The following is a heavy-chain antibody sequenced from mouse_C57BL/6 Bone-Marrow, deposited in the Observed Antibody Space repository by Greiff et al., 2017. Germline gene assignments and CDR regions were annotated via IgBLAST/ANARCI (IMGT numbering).Heavy chain of an antibody. CDR3: ARNSNFFYYAMDY. V-gene: IGHV1-69*01. Sequence: QVQLQQPGAELVMPGASVKLSCKASGYTFTSYWMHWVKQRPGQGLEWIGEIDPSDSYTNNNQKFKGKSTLTVDKSSSTAYMQLSSLTSEDSAVYYCARNSNFFYYAMDYWGQGTSVTVSS. J-gene: IGHJ4*01. CDR1: GYTFTSYW. D-gene: IGHD2-5*01. CDR2: IDPSDSYT.